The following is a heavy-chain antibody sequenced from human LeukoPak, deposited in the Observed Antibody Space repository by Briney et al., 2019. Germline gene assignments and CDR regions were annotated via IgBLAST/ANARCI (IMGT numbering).Heavy chain of an antibody. V-gene: IGHV3-30-3*01. CDR2: ISYDGSNK. CDR3: ARPSIAAAGTDNWFDP. J-gene: IGHJ5*02. D-gene: IGHD6-13*01. Sequence: GGSLRLSCAASGFTFSSYAMHWVRQAPAKGLEWVAVISYDGSNKYYADSVKGRFTISRDNSKNTLYLQMNSLRAEDTAVYYCARPSIAAAGTDNWFDPWGQGTLVTVSS. CDR1: GFTFSSYA.